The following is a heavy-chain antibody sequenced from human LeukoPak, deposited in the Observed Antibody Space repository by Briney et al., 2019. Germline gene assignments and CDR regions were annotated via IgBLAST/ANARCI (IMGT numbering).Heavy chain of an antibody. CDR2: ISHDGTKI. D-gene: IGHD5-18*01. CDR1: GLSFSDYP. V-gene: IGHV3-30*04. J-gene: IGHJ5*02. CDR3: ARGDLIQLWSPSFGP. Sequence: PGGSLRLSCAASGLSFSDYPFHWVRQSPGKGLEWMAVISHDGTKIYYAGSAKGRFTISRDSSNNTLFLQMNSLKTEDTAVYYCARGDLIQLWSPSFGPWGQGTLVTVSS.